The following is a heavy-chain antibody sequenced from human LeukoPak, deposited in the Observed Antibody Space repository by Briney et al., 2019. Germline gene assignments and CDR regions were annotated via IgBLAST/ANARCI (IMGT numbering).Heavy chain of an antibody. Sequence: PSETLSLTCTVSGGSISSSSYYWGWIRQPPGKGLEWIGSIYHSGSTYYNPSLKSRVTISVDTSKNQFSLKLSSVTAADTAVYYCARDVELDTAMVNNYFDYWGQGTLVTISS. V-gene: IGHV4-39*07. D-gene: IGHD5-18*01. CDR3: ARDVELDTAMVNNYFDY. CDR2: IYHSGST. CDR1: GGSISSSSYY. J-gene: IGHJ4*02.